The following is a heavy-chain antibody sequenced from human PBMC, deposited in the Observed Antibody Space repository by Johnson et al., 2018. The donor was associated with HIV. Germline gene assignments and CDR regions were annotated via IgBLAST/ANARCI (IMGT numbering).Heavy chain of an antibody. V-gene: IGHV3-30*04. CDR1: AFTFSSYA. J-gene: IGHJ3*02. CDR2: ISYDASNK. D-gene: IGHD3/OR15-3a*01. CDR3: AREGWILDRNDAFDI. Sequence: QVQLVESGGGVVQPGRSLRLSCAASAFTFSSYAMHWVRQAPGKGLEWVAVISYDASNKYYADSVKGRFIISRDNAKNSLYLQMNSLRAEDTAVYYCAREGWILDRNDAFDIWGQGTMVTVSS.